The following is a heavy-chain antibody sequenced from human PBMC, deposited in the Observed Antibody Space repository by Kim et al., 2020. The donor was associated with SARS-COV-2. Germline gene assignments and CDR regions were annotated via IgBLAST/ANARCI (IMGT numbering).Heavy chain of an antibody. V-gene: IGHV5-51*04. D-gene: IGHD2-8*01. J-gene: IGHJ4*02. Sequence: GESLKISCQGSGYSFTTYWIGWVRQMPGKGLESVGIMYPGDSDTRYSPSFQGHVTILADKPIATAYLQWSSLEASDTAMYYFVRAPSGVSNPHYIDYWGQGTLVSVSS. CDR2: MYPGDSDT. CDR1: GYSFTTYW. CDR3: VRAPSGVSNPHYIDY.